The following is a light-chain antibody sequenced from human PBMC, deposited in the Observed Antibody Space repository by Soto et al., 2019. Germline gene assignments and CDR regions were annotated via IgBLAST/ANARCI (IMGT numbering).Light chain of an antibody. CDR3: QQYNNWPPWT. V-gene: IGKV3-15*01. Sequence: EIVMTQSPATRSVSPGERATLSCRGSQSVSSNLAWYQQKPGQAPRLLIYGASTRATGIPARFSGSGSGTEFTLTISSLQSEDFAVYYCQQYNNWPPWTFGQGTKVEIK. CDR2: GAS. J-gene: IGKJ1*01. CDR1: QSVSSN.